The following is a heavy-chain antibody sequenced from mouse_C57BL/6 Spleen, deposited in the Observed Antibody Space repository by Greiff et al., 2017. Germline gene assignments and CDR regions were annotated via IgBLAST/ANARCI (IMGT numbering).Heavy chain of an antibody. CDR3: AKIIYDGYFAY. V-gene: IGHV1-22*01. Sequence: LVEPGASVKMSCKASGYTFTDYNMHWVKQSHGKSLEWIGYINPNNGGTSYNQKFKGKATLTVNKSSSTAYMELRSLTSEDSAVYYCAKIIYDGYFAYWGQGTLVTVSA. CDR1: GYTFTDYN. D-gene: IGHD2-3*01. CDR2: INPNNGGT. J-gene: IGHJ3*01.